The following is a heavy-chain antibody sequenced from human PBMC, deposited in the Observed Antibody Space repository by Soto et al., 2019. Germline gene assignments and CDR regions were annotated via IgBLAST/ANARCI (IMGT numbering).Heavy chain of an antibody. CDR2: IYYSGTT. Sequence: QVQLQESGPGLVEPSQTLSLTCTVSGGSISGGGYYWSWIRQHPGKGLEWIGYIYYSGTTYYNPYLKIRLTISVDTSQTQFSLKLSSVPAADTAVYYCARAWTATAGWANWFDLWGQGTLVTVSS. V-gene: IGHV4-31*03. J-gene: IGHJ5*02. CDR3: ARAWTATAGWANWFDL. CDR1: GGSISGGGYY. D-gene: IGHD6-13*01.